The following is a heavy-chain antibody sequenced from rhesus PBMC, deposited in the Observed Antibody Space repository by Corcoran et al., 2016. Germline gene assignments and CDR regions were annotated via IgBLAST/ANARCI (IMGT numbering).Heavy chain of an antibody. CDR2: IGASGEIT. V-gene: IGHV4-127*01. D-gene: IGHD6-31*01. J-gene: IGHJ4*01. CDR1: GYSISSGYG. Sequence: QVQLQESGPGLVKPSETLSLTCAVSGYSISSGYGCSWIRPSPDKGLEWIVYIGASGEITSYNPSLTSRVTITRDRAKNQFSLKLNSVTAADTAVYYCARYLGSGLGHWGQGVLVTVSS. CDR3: ARYLGSGLGH.